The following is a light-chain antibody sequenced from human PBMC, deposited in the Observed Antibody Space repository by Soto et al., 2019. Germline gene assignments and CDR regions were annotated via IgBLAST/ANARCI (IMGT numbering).Light chain of an antibody. CDR3: LQHSTYPLT. CDR2: AAS. V-gene: IGKV1-17*01. CDR1: RGIRND. Sequence: DIQMTQFPSSLSASVGDKVTITCRASRGIRNDLGWYQQKPGKAPKRLIYAASSLQSGVPSRFSGSGSGTEFTLAISSLQPEDSATFYCLQHSTYPLTFGQGTKVEIK. J-gene: IGKJ1*01.